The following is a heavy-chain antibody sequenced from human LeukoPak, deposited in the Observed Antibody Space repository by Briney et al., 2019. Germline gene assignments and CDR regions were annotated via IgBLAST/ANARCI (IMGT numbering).Heavy chain of an antibody. J-gene: IGHJ4*02. CDR1: GGSISSGGYY. D-gene: IGHD3-9*01. V-gene: IGHV4-31*03. CDR3: ARMDILTGYYFDY. CDR2: IYYSGST. Sequence: SETLSLTCTVSGGSISSGGYYWSWIRQHPGKGQEWIGYIYYSGSTYYNPSLKSRVTISVDTSKNQFSLKLSSVTAADTAVYYCARMDILTGYYFDYWGQGTLVTVSS.